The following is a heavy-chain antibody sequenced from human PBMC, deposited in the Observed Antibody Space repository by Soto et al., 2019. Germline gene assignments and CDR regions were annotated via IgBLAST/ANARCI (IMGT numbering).Heavy chain of an antibody. CDR3: ARNDGVFCRGDSCKNTYRYYYGMDV. J-gene: IGHJ6*02. CDR1: GYSFPSYW. CDR2: IFPGDSDT. V-gene: IGHV5-51*01. Sequence: PGESLKISCNGSGYSFPSYWIGWVRQMPGKGLEWMGMIFPGDSDTRYSPSFQGQVTISADKSISTAYLQWSSLKASDTAMYYCARNDGVFCRGDSCKNTYRYYYGMDVWGQGTTVTVSS. D-gene: IGHD2-15*01.